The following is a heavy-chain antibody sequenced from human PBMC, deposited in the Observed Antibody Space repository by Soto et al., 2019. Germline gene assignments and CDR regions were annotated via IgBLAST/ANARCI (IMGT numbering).Heavy chain of an antibody. Sequence: EVQLVESGGGLVQPGGSLRLSCVGSGFTFSNYWMTWVRQTPEKRLEWVANIKQDGSEKYCADSVEGRFTITRDNAKNSLYLQMNSLRAEDTAVYYCARDDGDRSTDYWGQGTLVTVSS. CDR3: ARDDGDRSTDY. D-gene: IGHD4-17*01. CDR2: IKQDGSEK. J-gene: IGHJ4*02. V-gene: IGHV3-7*05. CDR1: GFTFSNYW.